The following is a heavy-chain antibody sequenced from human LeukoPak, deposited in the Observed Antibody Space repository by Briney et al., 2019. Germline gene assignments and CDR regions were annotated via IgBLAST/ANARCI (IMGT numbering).Heavy chain of an antibody. CDR3: ATPYYYGSGEPPKYYFDY. Sequence: GASVKVSCKASGYTFTGYYMHWVRQAPGQGLEWMGRINPNSGGTNYAQKFQGRVTMTRDTSISTAYMELSRLRSDDTAVYYCATPYYYGSGEPPKYYFDYWGQGTLVTVSS. CDR2: INPNSGGT. V-gene: IGHV1-2*06. D-gene: IGHD3-10*01. CDR1: GYTFTGYY. J-gene: IGHJ4*02.